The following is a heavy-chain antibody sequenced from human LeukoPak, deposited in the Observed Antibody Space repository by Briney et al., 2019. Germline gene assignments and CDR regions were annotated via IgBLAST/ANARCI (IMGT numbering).Heavy chain of an antibody. CDR3: ARDRGGDCSSTSCYKNWFDP. D-gene: IGHD2-2*02. Sequence: SETLSLTCAVYGGSFSGYYWSWIRQPAGKGLEWIGRIYTSGSTNYNPSLKSRVTMSVDTSKNQFSLKLSSVTAADTAVYYCARDRGGDCSSTSCYKNWFDPWGQGTLVTVSS. V-gene: IGHV4-4*07. J-gene: IGHJ5*02. CDR1: GGSFSGYY. CDR2: IYTSGST.